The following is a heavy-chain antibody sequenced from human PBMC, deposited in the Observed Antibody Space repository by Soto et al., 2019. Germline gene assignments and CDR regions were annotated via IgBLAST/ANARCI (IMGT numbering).Heavy chain of an antibody. J-gene: IGHJ4*02. CDR3: ARRSSGSYHDY. Sequence: EVQLVESGGGLVQPGGSLRLSCAASGFTFSSYGMEWVRQAPGKGLEYVSAISSNGGSTYYANSVKGRFTISRDNSKDTLYLQMGSLRVEDTAVYYCARRSSGSYHDYWGQGTLVTVSS. D-gene: IGHD3-10*01. CDR1: GFTFSSYG. CDR2: ISSNGGST. V-gene: IGHV3-64*01.